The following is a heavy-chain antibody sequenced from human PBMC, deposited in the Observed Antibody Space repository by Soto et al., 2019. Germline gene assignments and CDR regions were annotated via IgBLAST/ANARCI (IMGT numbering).Heavy chain of an antibody. J-gene: IGHJ4*02. V-gene: IGHV4-59*01. CDR1: GGSISSYY. Sequence: SETLSLTCTVSGGSISSYYWSWIRQPPGKGLEWIGYIYYSGSTNYNPSLKSQVTISVDTSKNQFSLKLSSVTAADTAMYYCARNPGYSSGWYRGNYFDYWGQGTLVTVSS. D-gene: IGHD6-19*01. CDR2: IYYSGST. CDR3: ARNPGYSSGWYRGNYFDY.